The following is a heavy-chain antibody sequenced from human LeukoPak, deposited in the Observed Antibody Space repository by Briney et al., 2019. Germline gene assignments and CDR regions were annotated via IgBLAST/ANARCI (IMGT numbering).Heavy chain of an antibody. D-gene: IGHD1-26*01. V-gene: IGHV3-7*01. Sequence: PGGSLRLSCAASGFTFSSYWMSWVRQAPGQGLEWVANVKQDGSEKYYVGSVKGRFTISRDNAKNSLYLQMNSLRAEDTAVYYCARADRRIVGATRHDAFDIWGQGTMVTVSS. CDR2: VKQDGSEK. J-gene: IGHJ3*02. CDR1: GFTFSSYW. CDR3: ARADRRIVGATRHDAFDI.